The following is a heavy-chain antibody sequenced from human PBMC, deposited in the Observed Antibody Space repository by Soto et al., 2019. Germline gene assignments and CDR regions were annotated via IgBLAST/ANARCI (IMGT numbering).Heavy chain of an antibody. V-gene: IGHV1-69*12. D-gene: IGHD2-21*02. CDR3: ARGPIVVVTASYYYYYGMDV. Sequence: QVQLVQSGAEVKKPGSSVKVSCKASGGTFSSYAISWVRQAPGQGLEWMGGIIPIFGTANYAQKFQGRVTITADESTSTDYMELSSLRSEDTAVYYCARGPIVVVTASYYYYYGMDVWGQGTTVTVSS. CDR1: GGTFSSYA. J-gene: IGHJ6*02. CDR2: IIPIFGTA.